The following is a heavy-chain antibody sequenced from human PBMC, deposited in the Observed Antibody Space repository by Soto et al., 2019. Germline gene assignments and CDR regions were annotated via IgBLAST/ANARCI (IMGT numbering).Heavy chain of an antibody. J-gene: IGHJ6*03. V-gene: IGHV2-5*02. D-gene: IGHD4-17*01. Sequence: QITLKESGPPLVKPTQTLTLTCTFSGFSLSTSGVGVGWIRQPPGKALEWLALIYWDDDKRYSPSLKSRLTITKDTSKNHVVLTMTTMDPVDTATYYCARASGDYPSGYYYYMDVWGKGTTVTVSS. CDR1: GFSLSTSGVG. CDR3: ARASGDYPSGYYYYMDV. CDR2: IYWDDDK.